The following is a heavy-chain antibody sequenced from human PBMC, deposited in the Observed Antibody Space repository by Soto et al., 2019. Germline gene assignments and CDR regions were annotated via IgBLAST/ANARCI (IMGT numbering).Heavy chain of an antibody. CDR1: GFPFSSYA. CDR3: ARGHPYNKNLFWSGYYTDYFHGMDV. D-gene: IGHD3-3*01. CDR2: SGGSGGST. J-gene: IGHJ6*02. Sequence: GGSLRLSCAASGFPFSSYALNWVRQAPGKGLEWVSRSGGSGGSTYYADSVKGRFTISRDNYKNTLYLQMNSLRAEDTAVYYCARGHPYNKNLFWSGYYTDYFHGMDVWGQGTTVTVSS. V-gene: IGHV3-23*01.